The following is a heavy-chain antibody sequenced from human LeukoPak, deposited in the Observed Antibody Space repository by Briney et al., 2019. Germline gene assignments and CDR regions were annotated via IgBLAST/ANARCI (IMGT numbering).Heavy chain of an antibody. J-gene: IGHJ4*02. V-gene: IGHV3-53*01. D-gene: IGHD4-17*01. CDR1: GLNVGRNY. CDR2: IYAVYSGATI. Sequence: GGSLRLSCASSGLNVGRNYMSWVRQAPGKGPQWVSVIYAVYSGATIHYADSVKGRFTISRDNSKNTLFLQMDSLRAEDTAVYYCATVADFGDYYFDYWGQGTLVTVSS. CDR3: ATVADFGDYYFDY.